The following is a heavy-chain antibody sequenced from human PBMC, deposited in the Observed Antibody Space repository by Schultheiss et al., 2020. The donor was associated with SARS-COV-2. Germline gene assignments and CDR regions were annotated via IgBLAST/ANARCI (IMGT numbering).Heavy chain of an antibody. CDR2: IYYSGST. J-gene: IGHJ6*02. CDR3: ARDGHSSSSRGYYYGMDV. Sequence: SETLSLTCTVSGGSISSGDYYWSWIRQPPGKGLEWIGYIYYSGSTYYNPSLKSRVTTSVDTSKNQFSLKLSSVTAADTAVYYCARDGHSSSSRGYYYGMDVWGQGTTVTVSS. D-gene: IGHD6-6*01. V-gene: IGHV4-30-4*08. CDR1: GGSISSGDYY.